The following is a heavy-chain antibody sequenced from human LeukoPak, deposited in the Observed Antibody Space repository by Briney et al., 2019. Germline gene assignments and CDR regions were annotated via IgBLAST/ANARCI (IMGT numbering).Heavy chain of an antibody. CDR1: GYPFVSYY. V-gene: IGHV1-46*01. D-gene: IGHD1-26*01. J-gene: IGHJ4*02. CDR2: INPSLGTT. Sequence: ASVKVSCKASGYPFVSYYIHWARQAPGQGLEWMGIINPSLGTTTYAQKFQGRVTMTRDTSISTAYMELSRLRSDDTAVYYCARGPGTQVGATFFDYWGQGTLVTVSS. CDR3: ARGPGTQVGATFFDY.